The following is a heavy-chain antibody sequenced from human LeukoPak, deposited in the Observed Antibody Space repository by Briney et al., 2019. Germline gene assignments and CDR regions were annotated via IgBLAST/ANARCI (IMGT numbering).Heavy chain of an antibody. J-gene: IGHJ4*02. CDR3: ARGEMRYCTGGSCYDY. D-gene: IGHD2-15*01. Sequence: GESLKISCKGSGYRFTSYWIGWVRQMPGKGLEWMGIIYPDDSDTTYSPSFQGQVTISADKSISTAYLQWSSLKASDTAMYYCARGEMRYCTGGSCYDYWGQETLVSVSS. V-gene: IGHV5-51*01. CDR2: IYPDDSDT. CDR1: GYRFTSYW.